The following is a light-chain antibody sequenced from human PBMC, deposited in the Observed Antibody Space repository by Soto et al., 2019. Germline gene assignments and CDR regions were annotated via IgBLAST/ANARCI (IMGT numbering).Light chain of an antibody. V-gene: IGKV4-1*01. CDR2: WAS. CDR3: QQYYSPPWT. Sequence: DIVMTQSPDSLAVSLGERATINCKSSQSVLLSSNNENCLGWYQQKPGQPPRLLISWASTRESGVPERFSGSGSGTYFTLTISSLQSEDVAHYYCQQYYSPPWTFGHGTKVEIK. CDR1: QSVLLSSNNENC. J-gene: IGKJ1*01.